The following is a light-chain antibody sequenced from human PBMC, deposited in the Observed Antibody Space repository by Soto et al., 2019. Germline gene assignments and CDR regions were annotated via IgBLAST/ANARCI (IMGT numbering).Light chain of an antibody. Sequence: QSALTQPASVSGSPGQSIAISCTGSSSDVGGYNYVSWYQQHSGKAPKLMIYDVSSRPSGVSDRFSGSKSGNTASLTISGLQAEDEAEYYCSSYTRSSTVIFGGGTQLTVL. J-gene: IGLJ2*01. V-gene: IGLV2-14*03. CDR1: SSDVGGYNY. CDR3: SSYTRSSTVI. CDR2: DVS.